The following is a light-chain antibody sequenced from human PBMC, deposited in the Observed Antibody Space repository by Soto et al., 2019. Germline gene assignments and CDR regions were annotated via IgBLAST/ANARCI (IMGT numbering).Light chain of an antibody. CDR2: DVS. Sequence: QSALTQPASVSGSPGQSITISCTGTSSDVGGYDYVSWYQQHPGKAPKLLIFDVSKRPSGVSYRFSGSKSGNTASLTSSGLQAEDEADYYCSSYASSITVVFGGGTKLTVL. V-gene: IGLV2-14*01. CDR3: SSYASSITVV. J-gene: IGLJ2*01. CDR1: SSDVGGYDY.